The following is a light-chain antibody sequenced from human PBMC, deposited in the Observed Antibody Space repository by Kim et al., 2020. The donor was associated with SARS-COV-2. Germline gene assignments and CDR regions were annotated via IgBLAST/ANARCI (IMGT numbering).Light chain of an antibody. CDR3: QQYNSYSVS. Sequence: SASVGDRVTIPCRASQSISGWLAWYQQKPGKAPKLLIYDASSLERGVPRRFSGSGSGTEFTLSINSLQPDDFATYYCQQYNSYSVSFGQGTKLEI. J-gene: IGKJ2*01. CDR2: DAS. CDR1: QSISGW. V-gene: IGKV1-5*01.